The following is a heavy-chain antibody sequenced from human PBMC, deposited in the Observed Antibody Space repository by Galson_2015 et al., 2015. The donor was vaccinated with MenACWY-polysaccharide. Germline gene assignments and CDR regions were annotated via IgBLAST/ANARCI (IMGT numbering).Heavy chain of an antibody. J-gene: IGHJ4*02. Sequence: PALVKPTQTLTLACTFSGFSLSTSGVGVGWIRQPPGKALEWLALIDWDDDKYYSTSLKTRLTISKDTSKNQVVLTMTNMDPVDTATYYCARRSSGWYRGFASWGQGTRVTVSS. CDR2: IDWDDDK. V-gene: IGHV2-70*01. CDR3: ARRSSGWYRGFAS. D-gene: IGHD6-19*01. CDR1: GFSLSTSGVG.